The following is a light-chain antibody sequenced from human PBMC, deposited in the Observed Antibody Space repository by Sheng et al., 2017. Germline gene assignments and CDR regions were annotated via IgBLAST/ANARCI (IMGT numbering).Light chain of an antibody. J-gene: IGKJ4*01. CDR1: QSVSSY. CDR2: DAS. CDR3: QQRGSWPPLT. Sequence: EIVLTQSPDTLSFSPGERATVSCRASQSVSSYLAWYQQKPGQAPRLLIYDASNRATGIPARFSGSGSGTDFTLTISSLEPEDFAVYYCQQRGSWPPLTFGGGTKVEI. V-gene: IGKV3-11*01.